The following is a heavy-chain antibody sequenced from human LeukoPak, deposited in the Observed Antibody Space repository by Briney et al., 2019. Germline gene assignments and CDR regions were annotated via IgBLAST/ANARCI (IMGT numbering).Heavy chain of an antibody. J-gene: IGHJ4*02. D-gene: IGHD1-14*01. CDR1: GGSVSNYY. CDR2: IYYSGTT. V-gene: IGHV4-59*02. Sequence: PSETLSLTCAVSGGSVSNYYWSWVRQPPGKGLEYIGYIYYSGTTNYNPSLKSRVTMSLDTSKNQFSLKLSSVTAADTALYFCATGNCHPPGALDYWGQGSLVTVSS. CDR3: ATGNCHPPGALDY.